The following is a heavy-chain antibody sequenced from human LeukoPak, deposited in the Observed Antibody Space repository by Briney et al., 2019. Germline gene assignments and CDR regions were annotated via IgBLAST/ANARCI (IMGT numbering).Heavy chain of an antibody. CDR2: ISYDGSNK. CDR3: AKDDSSGYYSSQRYNWFDP. J-gene: IGHJ5*02. Sequence: PGGSLRLSCATSGFTFNSFGMHWARQAPGKGLEWVAFISYDGSNKDYADSVKGRFTISRDNSKNTLYLQMNSLRAEDTAVYYCAKDDSSGYYSSQRYNWFDPWGQGTLVTVSS. V-gene: IGHV3-30*18. D-gene: IGHD3-22*01. CDR1: GFTFNSFG.